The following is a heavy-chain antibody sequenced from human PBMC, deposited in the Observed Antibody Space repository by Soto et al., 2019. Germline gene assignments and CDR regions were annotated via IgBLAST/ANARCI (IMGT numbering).Heavy chain of an antibody. CDR3: ARVSDLYYFDY. J-gene: IGHJ4*02. V-gene: IGHV3-53*05. CDR2: IYRDGST. CDR1: GFTVSSNY. Sequence: EVELVETGGGLIQPGGSLRLSCAASGFTVSSNYMSWVRQAPGKGLEWVSVIYRDGSTYYADSVKGRFTISRDNSKNTVYLQMNILRVEDTAVYYCARVSDLYYFDYWGQGTPVTASS.